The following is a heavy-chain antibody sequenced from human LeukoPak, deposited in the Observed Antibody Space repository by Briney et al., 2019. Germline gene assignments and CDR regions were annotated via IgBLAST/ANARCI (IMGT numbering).Heavy chain of an antibody. CDR2: IHISGST. Sequence: SETLSLTCTVSGGSINSYYCSWIRQPPGKGLEWIGRIHISGSTYHNPSLKSRVTISVDKSKNQFSLNVSSVTAADTAIYYCARDRITAAPQFDYWGQGTLVTVSS. V-gene: IGHV4-4*07. J-gene: IGHJ4*02. CDR3: ARDRITAAPQFDY. CDR1: GGSINSYY. D-gene: IGHD6-13*01.